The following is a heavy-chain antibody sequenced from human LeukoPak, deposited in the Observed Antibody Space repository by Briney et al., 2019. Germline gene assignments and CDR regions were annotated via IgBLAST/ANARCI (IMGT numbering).Heavy chain of an antibody. V-gene: IGHV1-2*02. Sequence: GASVKVSCKASGYTLTTYAIQWERQAPGQGLEWMGWINPNSGGTNYAQKFQGRVTMTRDTSISTAYMELSRLRSDDTAVYYCGREVVAATDYWGQGTLVTVSS. CDR1: GYTLTTYA. J-gene: IGHJ4*02. CDR3: GREVVAATDY. CDR2: INPNSGGT. D-gene: IGHD2-15*01.